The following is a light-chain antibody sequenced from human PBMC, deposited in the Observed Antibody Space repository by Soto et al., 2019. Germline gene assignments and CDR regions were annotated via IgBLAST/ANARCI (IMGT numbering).Light chain of an antibody. V-gene: IGKV3-20*01. Sequence: EIVLTKSTGTLSLSPGERATLSCRASESVTSSSLAWYQQKLGQAPRLLMYGVSIRATGIPDRFRGSGSGTDFTLTISRLEHEDFAVYYCQQYARSPSTFGQGTNLEIK. CDR1: ESVTSSS. CDR2: GVS. CDR3: QQYARSPST. J-gene: IGKJ2*02.